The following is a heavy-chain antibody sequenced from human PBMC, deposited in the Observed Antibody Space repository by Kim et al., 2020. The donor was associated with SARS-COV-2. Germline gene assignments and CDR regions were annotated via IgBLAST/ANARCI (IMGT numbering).Heavy chain of an antibody. J-gene: IGHJ3*02. CDR2: IYYSGST. CDR1: GGSISSSSYY. Sequence: SETLSLTCTVSGGSISSSSYYWGWIRQPPGKGLEWIGSIYYSGSTYYNPSLKSRVTISVDTSKNQFSLKLSSVTAADTAVYYCAIERAYAFDIWGQGTMVTVSS. CDR3: AIERAYAFDI. V-gene: IGHV4-39*07.